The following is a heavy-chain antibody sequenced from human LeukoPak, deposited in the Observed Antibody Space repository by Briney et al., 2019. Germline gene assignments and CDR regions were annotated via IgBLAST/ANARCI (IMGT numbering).Heavy chain of an antibody. J-gene: IGHJ4*02. V-gene: IGHV3-7*01. CDR2: MKQDGSEK. CDR3: ARGYSNSWYLDY. Sequence: GGSLRLSCAASGFTFSNYRMIWVRQAPGKGLEWVANMKQDGSEKYYVDSVKGRFTISRDNAKNSLYLQMNSLRAEDTAVYYCARGYSNSWYLDYWGRGTLVTVSS. CDR1: GFTFSNYR. D-gene: IGHD6-13*01.